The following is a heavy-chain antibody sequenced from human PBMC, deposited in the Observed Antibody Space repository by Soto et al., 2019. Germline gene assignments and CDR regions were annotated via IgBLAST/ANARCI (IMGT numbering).Heavy chain of an antibody. Sequence: SVKVSCKASGGTFSSYAISWVRQAPGQGLEWMGGIIPIFGTANYAQKFQGRVTITADESTSTAYMELSSLRSEDTAVYYCARSGTYYYGMDVWGQGTTVTVSS. CDR1: GGTFSSYA. V-gene: IGHV1-69*13. CDR2: IIPIFGTA. D-gene: IGHD3-10*01. J-gene: IGHJ6*02. CDR3: ARSGTYYYGMDV.